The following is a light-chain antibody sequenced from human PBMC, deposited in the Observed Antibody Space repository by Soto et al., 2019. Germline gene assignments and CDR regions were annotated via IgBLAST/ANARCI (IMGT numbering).Light chain of an antibody. V-gene: IGLV1-40*01. CDR2: GNS. Sequence: QAVVTQPPSVSGAPGQRVTISCTGSSSNIGAGYDVHWYQQLPGTAPKLLIYGNSNRPSGVPDRFSGSKSGTSASLAITGLQAEDEADYYCQSYDSSLSAPYVFGTRTKLTVL. J-gene: IGLJ1*01. CDR1: SSNIGAGYD. CDR3: QSYDSSLSAPYV.